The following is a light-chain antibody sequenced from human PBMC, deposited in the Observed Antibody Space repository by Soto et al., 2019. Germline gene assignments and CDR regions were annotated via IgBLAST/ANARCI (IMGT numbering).Light chain of an antibody. Sequence: EFVLTQSPGTLSLSPGERATLSSRASQSVRSNLAWYQQKPGQAPRLLIYGASRSATGFPARFSGSGSGTDFTLTISNLQSEDFAVYYCQQYNDWPPLTFGGGTKVDIK. CDR1: QSVRSN. J-gene: IGKJ4*01. V-gene: IGKV3-15*01. CDR2: GAS. CDR3: QQYNDWPPLT.